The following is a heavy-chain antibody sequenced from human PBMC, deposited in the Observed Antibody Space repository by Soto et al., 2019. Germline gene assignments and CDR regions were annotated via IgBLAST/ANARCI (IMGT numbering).Heavy chain of an antibody. CDR1: GYSFTSYW. D-gene: IGHD3-3*01. J-gene: IGHJ6*04. CDR2: IYPGDSDT. Sequence: GEALKISCKGSGYSFTSYWISWVRQMPGKGLEWMGIIYPGDSDTRYSPSFQGQVTISADKSISTAYLQWSSLKASDTDMYYCGKTPPRVLDFYTVLAFWAKGTTVTVSS. V-gene: IGHV5-51*01. CDR3: GKTPPRVLDFYTVLAF.